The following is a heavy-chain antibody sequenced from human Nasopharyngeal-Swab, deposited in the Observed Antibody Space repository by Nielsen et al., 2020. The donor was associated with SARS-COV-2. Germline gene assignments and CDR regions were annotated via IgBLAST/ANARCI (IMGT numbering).Heavy chain of an antibody. V-gene: IGHV1-18*04. J-gene: IGHJ3*02. CDR2: ISAYYVNT. CDR1: GYTFTSYC. CDR3: ARDQLKTIFGVVISSGAFDI. D-gene: IGHD3-3*01. Sequence: SVKVSCKASGYTFTSYCISWVRQAPGQGLEWMGWISAYYVNTNYAQKLQGRVTMTTDTSTSTAYMELRSLRSDDTAVYYCARDQLKTIFGVVISSGAFDIWGQGTMVTVSS.